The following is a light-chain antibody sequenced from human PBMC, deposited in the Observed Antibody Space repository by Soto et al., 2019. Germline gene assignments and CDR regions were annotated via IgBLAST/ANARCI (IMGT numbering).Light chain of an antibody. J-gene: IGLJ2*01. V-gene: IGLV6-57*04. CDR1: SGSIASNY. CDR2: EDN. Sequence: NFMLTQPHSVSESPGKTVTISCTRSSGSIASNYVQWYQQRPGSAPTTVIYEDNQRPSGVPDRFSGSIDSSSNSASLTISGLKTEDEADYYCQSYDSRSVVFGGGTKLTVL. CDR3: QSYDSRSVV.